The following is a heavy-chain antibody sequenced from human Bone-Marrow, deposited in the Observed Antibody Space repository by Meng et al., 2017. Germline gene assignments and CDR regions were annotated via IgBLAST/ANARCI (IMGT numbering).Heavy chain of an antibody. CDR1: GFTFSSYS. V-gene: IGHV3-21*01. J-gene: IGHJ4*02. D-gene: IGHD5-18*01. Sequence: GESLKISCAASGFTFSSYSMNWVRQAPGKGLEWVSSISSSSSYIYYADAVKGRFTISRDNAKNSLYLQMNSLRAEDTAVYYCARDFVGYSYFDYWGQGTLVT. CDR2: ISSSSSYI. CDR3: ARDFVGYSYFDY.